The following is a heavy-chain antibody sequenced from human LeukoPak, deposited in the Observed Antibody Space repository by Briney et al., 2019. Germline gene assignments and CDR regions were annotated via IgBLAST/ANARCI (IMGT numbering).Heavy chain of an antibody. CDR3: VKSLGGGGGNWFDP. D-gene: IGHD3-16*01. J-gene: IGHJ5*02. CDR1: GFSFSNYA. Sequence: GGSLRLSCAASGFSFSNYAMSWVRQAPGKGLEWVSAISGSGGGTYYADSVKGRFTISRDNSKNTLYLQMNSLRAEDTAVYYCVKSLGGGGGNWFDPWGQGTLVTVSS. CDR2: ISGSGGGT. V-gene: IGHV3-23*01.